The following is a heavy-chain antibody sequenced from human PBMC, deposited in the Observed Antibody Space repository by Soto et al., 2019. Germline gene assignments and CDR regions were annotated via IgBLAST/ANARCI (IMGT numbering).Heavy chain of an antibody. CDR1: GFSLSTSGVG. J-gene: IGHJ1*01. D-gene: IGHD2-21*01. Sequence: SGPTLVNPTQTLTLTCTFSGFSLSTSGVGVGWIRQPPGKALEWLALIYWDDDKRYSPSLKSRLTITKDTSKNQVVLTMTNMDPVDTATYYCAHRRGSIGYCGGDCYDKYFQHWGQGTLVTVSS. CDR2: IYWDDDK. CDR3: AHRRGSIGYCGGDCYDKYFQH. V-gene: IGHV2-5*02.